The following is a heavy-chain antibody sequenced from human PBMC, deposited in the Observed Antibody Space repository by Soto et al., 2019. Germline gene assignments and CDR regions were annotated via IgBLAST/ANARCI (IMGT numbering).Heavy chain of an antibody. D-gene: IGHD3-10*01. J-gene: IGHJ4*02. CDR3: SKEMVASTLADFFEY. V-gene: IGHV3-23*01. CDR1: GFTFSNYG. Sequence: EVQLLESGGGLIQPGGSLRLSCEASGFTFSNYGMTWVRLAPGKGLEWVSTISGSGGRTFYADPVKGRFTISRDNSKNTLYLQMNSLSAEDTAVYYCSKEMVASTLADFFEYWGQGTLVTVSS. CDR2: ISGSGGRT.